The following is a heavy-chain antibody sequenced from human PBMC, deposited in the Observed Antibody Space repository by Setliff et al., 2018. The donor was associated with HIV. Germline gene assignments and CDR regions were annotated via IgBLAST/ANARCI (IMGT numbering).Heavy chain of an antibody. CDR3: ASGSEGSSSSEFDY. CDR1: GGTFSSYA. CDR2: INPNSGGT. D-gene: IGHD6-6*01. J-gene: IGHJ4*02. V-gene: IGHV1-2*04. Sequence: ASVKVSCKASGGTFSSYAISWVRQAPGQGLEWMGWINPNSGGTNYAQKFQGWVTMTRDTSISTAYMELSRLRSDDTAVYYCASGSEGSSSSEFDYWGQGTLVTVSS.